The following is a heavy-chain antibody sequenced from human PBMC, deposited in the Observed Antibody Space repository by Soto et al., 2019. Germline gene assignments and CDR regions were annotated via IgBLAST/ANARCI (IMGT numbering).Heavy chain of an antibody. CDR2: INHSGST. Sequence: PSETLSLTCAVYGGSFSAYHWSWIRQPPGKGLEWIGEINHSGSTKYNSSLKGRVTISVDTSKNQFSLKLSSVTAADTAVYHCARGMGAENTFYYYFGMDVWGQGTTVTVSS. J-gene: IGHJ6*01. CDR1: GGSFSAYH. V-gene: IGHV4-34*01. D-gene: IGHD3-16*01. CDR3: ARGMGAENTFYYYFGMDV.